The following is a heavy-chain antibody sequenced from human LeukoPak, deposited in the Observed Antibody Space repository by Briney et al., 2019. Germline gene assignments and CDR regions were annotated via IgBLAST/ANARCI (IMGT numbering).Heavy chain of an antibody. CDR3: ARGGIVVVVAAPGAFDI. D-gene: IGHD2-15*01. J-gene: IGHJ3*02. V-gene: IGHV4-61*02. CDR2: IYSSGSA. CDR1: GGSISSGTYF. Sequence: SETLSLTCTVSGGSISSGTYFWSWIRQPAGEGLEWIGRIYSSGSANYNPSLKSRVSISVDTSKNQFSLQMSSVTAADTAVYYCARGGIVVVVAAPGAFDIWGQGTMVTVSS.